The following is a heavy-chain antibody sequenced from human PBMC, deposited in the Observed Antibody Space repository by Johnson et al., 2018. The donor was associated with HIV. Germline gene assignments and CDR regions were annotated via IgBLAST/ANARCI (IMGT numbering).Heavy chain of an antibody. V-gene: IGHV3-30*04. CDR3: AREGGDCSSTSCYQDAFDI. Sequence: QMLLVESGGGVVQPGRSLRLSCAASGFTFSSYAMHWVRQAPGKGLEWVAVISYDGSNKYYADSVKGRFTISRDNSKNTLYLQMNSLSAEDTAVYYCAREGGDCSSTSCYQDAFDIWGQGTMVTVSS. CDR2: ISYDGSNK. D-gene: IGHD2-2*01. J-gene: IGHJ3*02. CDR1: GFTFSSYA.